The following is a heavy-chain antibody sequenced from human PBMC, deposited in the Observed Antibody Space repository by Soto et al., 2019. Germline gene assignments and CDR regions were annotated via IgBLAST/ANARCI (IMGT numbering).Heavy chain of an antibody. Sequence: QVQLVESGGGVVQPGRSLGLSCAASGFTFSTYAIHWVRQAPGKGLEWVAVMSHDGRNKYYAESVKGRFTISRDNSKNTLYLQINSLRAEDTAVYYCARDERERQWLDFFDYWGQGTLVTVSS. J-gene: IGHJ4*02. CDR2: MSHDGRNK. D-gene: IGHD6-19*01. CDR1: GFTFSTYA. V-gene: IGHV3-30*04. CDR3: ARDERERQWLDFFDY.